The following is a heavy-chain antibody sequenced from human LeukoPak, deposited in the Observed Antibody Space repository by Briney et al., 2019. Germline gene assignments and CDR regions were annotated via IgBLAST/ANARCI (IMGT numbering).Heavy chain of an antibody. Sequence: ASVTVSCTASGYTFTGYYMHWVRQAPGQGLEWMGWINPNSGGTNYAQKFQGRVTMTRDTSISTAYMELSRLRSDDTAVYYCASLWRYCSSTSCSPDYWGQGTLVTVSS. CDR2: INPNSGGT. V-gene: IGHV1-2*02. CDR1: GYTFTGYY. D-gene: IGHD2-2*01. J-gene: IGHJ4*02. CDR3: ASLWRYCSSTSCSPDY.